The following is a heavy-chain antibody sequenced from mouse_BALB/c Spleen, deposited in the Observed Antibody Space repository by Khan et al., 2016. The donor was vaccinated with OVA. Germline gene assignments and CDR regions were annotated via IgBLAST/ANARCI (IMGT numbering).Heavy chain of an antibody. V-gene: IGHV3-2*02. CDR3: ARGNYYGYYFDY. J-gene: IGHJ2*01. CDR2: ISYSGVT. Sequence: EVQLQESGPGLVKPSQSLSLTCTVTGYSITSGYAWNWIRQFPGNKLEWVGYISYSGVTSYNPSLKSRISITRDTSKNQFFLQLNSLTTEDTATYYCARGNYYGYYFDYWGQGTTLTVSS. D-gene: IGHD1-1*01. CDR1: GYSITSGYA.